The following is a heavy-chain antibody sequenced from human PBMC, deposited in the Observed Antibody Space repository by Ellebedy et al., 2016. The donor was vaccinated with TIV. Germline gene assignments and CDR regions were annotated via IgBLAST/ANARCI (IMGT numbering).Heavy chain of an antibody. V-gene: IGHV1-18*01. D-gene: IGHD4/OR15-4a*01. Sequence: ASVKVSCXASGYTFTSNGIIWVRQAPGQGLEWMGWISGQNGNTKYAQKFQGRVTMTTDTSTSTANMELRSLRSDDTAVYYCARLVYGDYLDYWGQGTLVTVSS. CDR2: ISGQNGNT. CDR3: ARLVYGDYLDY. CDR1: GYTFTSNG. J-gene: IGHJ4*02.